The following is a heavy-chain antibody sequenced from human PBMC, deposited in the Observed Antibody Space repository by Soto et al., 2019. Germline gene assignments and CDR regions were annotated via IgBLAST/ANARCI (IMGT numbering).Heavy chain of an antibody. D-gene: IGHD6-13*01. CDR2: MNPNSGNT. CDR3: ARAQTPTSSWYVFSPQSYGMDV. Sequence: QVQLVQSGAEVKKPGASVKVSCKASGYTFTSYDINWVRQATGQGLEWMGWMNPNSGNTGYAQKFQGRVTMTRNTSISTAYMELSSLRSEDTAVYYCARAQTPTSSWYVFSPQSYGMDVWGQGTTVTVSS. V-gene: IGHV1-8*01. CDR1: GYTFTSYD. J-gene: IGHJ6*02.